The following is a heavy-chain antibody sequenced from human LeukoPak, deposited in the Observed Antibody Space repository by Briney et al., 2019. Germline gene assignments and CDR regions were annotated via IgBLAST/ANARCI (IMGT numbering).Heavy chain of an antibody. CDR2: IKQDRSEK. CDR3: ARDVATISNWFDP. CDR1: GFTFTNYW. D-gene: IGHD5-24*01. J-gene: IGHJ5*02. V-gene: IGHV3-7*01. Sequence: GGSLRLSCAASGFTFTNYWMSWVRQAPGKGLELVANIKQDRSEKYYVDSVKGRFTISRDNAKNSLYLQMNSLRAEDTAVYYCARDVATISNWFDPWGQGTLVTVSS.